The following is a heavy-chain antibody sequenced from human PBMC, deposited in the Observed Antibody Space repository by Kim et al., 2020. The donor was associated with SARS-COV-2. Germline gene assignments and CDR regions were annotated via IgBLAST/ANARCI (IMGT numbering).Heavy chain of an antibody. CDR2: IRGGGANP. D-gene: IGHD5-18*01. J-gene: IGHJ3*02. CDR3: AKCQYSYGSDAFDI. V-gene: IGHV3-23*01. CDR1: GFTFSNYA. Sequence: GGSLRLSCAASGFTFSNYAMNWVRQAPGKGLEWVSGIRGGGANPKYADSVKGRFTISRDNSKNTLYLQMNSLRGDDTALYYCAKCQYSYGSDAFDIWGHGTLVSVSS.